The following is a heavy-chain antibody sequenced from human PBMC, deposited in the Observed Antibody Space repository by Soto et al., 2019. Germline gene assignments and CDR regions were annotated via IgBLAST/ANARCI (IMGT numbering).Heavy chain of an antibody. CDR2: ISGSGYST. V-gene: IGHV3-23*01. D-gene: IGHD6-19*01. Sequence: ESGGGLVQPGGSLRLSCAASGFTYSSYAMSWVRQAPGKGLEWVSAISGSGYSTYYADSVKGRFTISRDNSKNTLSLQMNSLRAEDTAVYYCAKDLYSGDWYGLSDYWGQGTLVTVSS. CDR1: GFTYSSYA. CDR3: AKDLYSGDWYGLSDY. J-gene: IGHJ4*02.